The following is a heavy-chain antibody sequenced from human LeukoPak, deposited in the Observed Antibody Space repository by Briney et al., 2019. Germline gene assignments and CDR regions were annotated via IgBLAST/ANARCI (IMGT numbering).Heavy chain of an antibody. D-gene: IGHD2-2*01. V-gene: IGHV3-30*02. CDR2: IQTDGSDK. J-gene: IGHJ4*02. CDR1: GINFRASG. Sequence: GGSLRLSCAASGINFRASGMHWVRQAPGMGLEWVSFIQTDGSDKRYAASVAGRFTISRDDSKNTVYLHMNSLRPDDSALYYCAREGGTVVVGRFDYWGQGTLVTVSS. CDR3: AREGGTVVVGRFDY.